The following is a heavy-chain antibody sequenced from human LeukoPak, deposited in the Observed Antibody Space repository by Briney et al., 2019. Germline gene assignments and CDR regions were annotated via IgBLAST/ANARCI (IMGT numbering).Heavy chain of an antibody. CDR3: VRDHYYDSSGYYDYFDY. V-gene: IGHV3-30*04. CDR2: ISYDGSNK. CDR1: GFTFSSYA. Sequence: GRSLRLSCAASGFTFSSYAMYWVRQAPGKGLEWVAVISYDGSNKYYADSVKGRFTISRDNSKNTLYLQMNSLRAEDTAVYYCVRDHYYDSSGYYDYFDYWGQGTLVTVSS. J-gene: IGHJ4*02. D-gene: IGHD3-22*01.